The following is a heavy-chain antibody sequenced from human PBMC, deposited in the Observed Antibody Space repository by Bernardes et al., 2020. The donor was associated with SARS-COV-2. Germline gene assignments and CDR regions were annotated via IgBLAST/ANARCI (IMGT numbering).Heavy chain of an antibody. CDR2: ITPILGIA. J-gene: IGHJ4*02. Sequence: SVKVSCKASGGTFSSYTISWVRQAPGQGLEWMGRITPILGIANYAQKFQGRVTITADKSTSTAYMELSSLRSEDTAVYYCARERRSGSYFYYFDYWGQGTLVTVSS. CDR3: ARERRSGSYFYYFDY. D-gene: IGHD3-10*01. CDR1: GGTFSSYT. V-gene: IGHV1-69*04.